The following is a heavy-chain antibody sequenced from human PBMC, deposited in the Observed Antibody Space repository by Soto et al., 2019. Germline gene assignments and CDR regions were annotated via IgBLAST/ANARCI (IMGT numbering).Heavy chain of an antibody. V-gene: IGHV4-34*01. D-gene: IGHD3-10*01. CDR1: GGSFSGYY. CDR2: INHSGST. Sequence: SETLSLTCAVYGGSFSGYYWSWIRQPPGKGLEWIGEINHSGSTNYNPSLKSRVTISVDTSKNQFSLKLSSVTAADTAVYYCARGKRDYYGSGSHRDYYYYGMDVWGQGTTVTVSS. J-gene: IGHJ6*02. CDR3: ARGKRDYYGSGSHRDYYYYGMDV.